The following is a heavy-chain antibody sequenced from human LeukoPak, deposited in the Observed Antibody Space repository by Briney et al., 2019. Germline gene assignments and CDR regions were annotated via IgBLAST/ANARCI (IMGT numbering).Heavy chain of an antibody. D-gene: IGHD3-10*01. CDR2: IDDSGVIR. J-gene: IGHJ4*02. Sequence: GGSLRLSCAASGFTFKTHAMSWVRQAPGKGLEWVSRIDDSGVIRSYADSVKGRFTISRDNSRSTLYLQMNSLRPEDTAIYYCAREGYYGSGSPPSLYFDYWGQGTLVTVSS. V-gene: IGHV3-23*01. CDR3: AREGYYGSGSPPSLYFDY. CDR1: GFTFKTHA.